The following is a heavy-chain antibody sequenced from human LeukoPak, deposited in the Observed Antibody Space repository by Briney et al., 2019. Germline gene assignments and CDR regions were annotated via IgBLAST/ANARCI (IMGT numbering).Heavy chain of an antibody. CDR2: IRYDGSNK. V-gene: IGHV3-30*02. D-gene: IGHD3-10*01. Sequence: GGSLRLSCAASGFTFSSYGMHWVRQAPGKGLEWVAFIRYDGSNKYYADSVKGRFTISRDNAKNSLYLQMNSLRAEDTAVYYCARFGKTYYYGSGSYYLDYWGQGTLVTVSS. CDR3: ARFGKTYYYGSGSYYLDY. J-gene: IGHJ4*02. CDR1: GFTFSSYG.